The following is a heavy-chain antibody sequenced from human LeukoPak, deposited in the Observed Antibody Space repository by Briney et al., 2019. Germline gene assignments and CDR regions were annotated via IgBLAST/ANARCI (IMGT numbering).Heavy chain of an antibody. J-gene: IGHJ4*02. CDR2: IWYDGSNK. D-gene: IGHD3-22*01. V-gene: IGHV3-30*02. CDR3: AKLIDYYDSSGSIY. Sequence: TGGSLRLSCAASRFTFSSYGMHWVRQAPGKGLEWVAVIWYDGSNKYYADSAKGRFTISRDNSKNTLYLQMNSLRAEDTAVYYCAKLIDYYDSSGSIYWGQGTLVTVSS. CDR1: RFTFSSYG.